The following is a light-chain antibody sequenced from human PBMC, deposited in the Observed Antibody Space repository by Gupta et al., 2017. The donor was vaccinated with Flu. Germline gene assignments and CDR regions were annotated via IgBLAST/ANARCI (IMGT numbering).Light chain of an antibody. CDR2: QVS. CDR3: SSYTSRSTLV. Sequence: GSPGQSITISCTGTSSDVGAFNYLSWYQRHPGKVPKLMIYQVSNRPSGVSDRFSGSKSGNTASLTISGLQPEDEADYYCSSYTSRSTLVFGGGTKL. J-gene: IGLJ2*01. CDR1: SSDVGAFNY. V-gene: IGLV2-14*01.